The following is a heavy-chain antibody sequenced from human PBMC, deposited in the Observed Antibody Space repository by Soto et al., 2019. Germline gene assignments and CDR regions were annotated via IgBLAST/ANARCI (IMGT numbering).Heavy chain of an antibody. CDR3: ARKIYHRFDP. CDR2: ISVTGDKT. V-gene: IGHV3-23*01. Sequence: EVQLSESGGGLVQPGGSQRLSCAASGFPFNTYAMTWVRQAPGKGLEWVSAISVTGDKTYYAESVRGRFAISRDNSQNILFLQMNALRAEDTALYYCARKIYHRFDPWGQGTLLIVSS. CDR1: GFPFNTYA. J-gene: IGHJ5*02.